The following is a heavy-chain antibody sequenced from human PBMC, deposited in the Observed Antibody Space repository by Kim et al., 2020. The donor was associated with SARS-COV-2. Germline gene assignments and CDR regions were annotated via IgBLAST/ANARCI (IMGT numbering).Heavy chain of an antibody. CDR2: IWYDGSNK. CDR3: ARRHGDYPRREYYYYGMDV. J-gene: IGHJ6*02. D-gene: IGHD4-17*01. V-gene: IGHV3-33*01. CDR1: GFTFSSYG. Sequence: GGSLRLSCAASGFTFSSYGMHWVRQAPGKGLEWVAVIWYDGSNKYYADSVKGRFTISRDNSKNTLYLQMNSLRAEDTAVYYCARRHGDYPRREYYYYGMDVWGQGTTVTVSS.